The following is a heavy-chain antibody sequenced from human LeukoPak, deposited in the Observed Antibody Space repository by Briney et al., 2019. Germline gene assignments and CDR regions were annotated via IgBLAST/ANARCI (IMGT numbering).Heavy chain of an antibody. CDR1: GGSISSGGYS. Sequence: SETLSLTCTVSGGSISSGGYSWSWIRQHPGKGLEWIGYIYYSGSTYYNPSLKSRVTISVDTSKNQFSLKLSSVTAADTAVYYRARGGGWFGESIPHAADNWFDPWGQGTLVTVSS. CDR3: ARGGGWFGESIPHAADNWFDP. CDR2: IYYSGST. V-gene: IGHV4-31*03. D-gene: IGHD3-10*01. J-gene: IGHJ5*02.